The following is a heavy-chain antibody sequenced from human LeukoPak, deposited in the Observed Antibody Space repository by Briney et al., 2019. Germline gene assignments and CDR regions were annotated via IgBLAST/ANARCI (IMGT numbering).Heavy chain of an antibody. Sequence: PSETLSLTCTVAGGSLSSSSFYWGWIRQSPGRGLDWIGTIYYSGTTYYNPSLKSRLTLSIDTSKNQFSLNLISVTAADTAVYYCARRALLWFYFDLWGRGTLVTVSS. CDR3: ARRALLWFYFDL. V-gene: IGHV4-39*07. J-gene: IGHJ2*01. D-gene: IGHD3-10*01. CDR2: IYYSGTT. CDR1: GGSLSSSSFY.